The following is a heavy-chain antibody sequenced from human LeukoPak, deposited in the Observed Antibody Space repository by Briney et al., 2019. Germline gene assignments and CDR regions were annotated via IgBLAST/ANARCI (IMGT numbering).Heavy chain of an antibody. J-gene: IGHJ4*02. CDR3: ARVDSSSWYSWKYCFDY. V-gene: IGHV3-7*01. CDR2: IKQDGSEK. CDR1: GFTFSSYW. Sequence: PGGPLRLSCAASGFTFSSYWMSWVRQAPGKGLEWVANIKQDGSEKYYVDSVKGRFTISRDNAKNSLYLQMNSLRAEDTAVYYCARVDSSSWYSWKYCFDYWGQGTLVTVSS. D-gene: IGHD6-13*01.